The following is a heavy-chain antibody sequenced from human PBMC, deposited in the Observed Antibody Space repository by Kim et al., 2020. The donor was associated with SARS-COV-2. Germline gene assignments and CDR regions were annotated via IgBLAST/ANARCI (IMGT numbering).Heavy chain of an antibody. V-gene: IGHV4-39*07. D-gene: IGHD3-16*01. CDR2: T. Sequence: TYYNPSLKSRVTISVDRTKNQFSLKLGSVTAADTAVYYCAGEGGGFACDIWGQGTMVTVSS. CDR3: AGEGGGFACDI. J-gene: IGHJ3*02.